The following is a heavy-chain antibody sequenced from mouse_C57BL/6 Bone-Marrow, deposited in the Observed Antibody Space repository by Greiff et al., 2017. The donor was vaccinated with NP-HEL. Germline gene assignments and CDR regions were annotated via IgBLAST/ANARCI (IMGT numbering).Heavy chain of an antibody. J-gene: IGHJ1*03. Sequence: EVKLVESGGGLVQPGGSMKLSCAASGFTFSDAWMDWVRQSPEKGLEWVAEIRNKANNHATYSAESVKGRFTISRDDSKSSVYLQMNSLRAEDTGIYYCTPGSSYVDWYFDVWGTGTTVTVSS. D-gene: IGHD1-1*01. CDR2: IRNKANNHAT. V-gene: IGHV6-6*01. CDR3: TPGSSYVDWYFDV. CDR1: GFTFSDAW.